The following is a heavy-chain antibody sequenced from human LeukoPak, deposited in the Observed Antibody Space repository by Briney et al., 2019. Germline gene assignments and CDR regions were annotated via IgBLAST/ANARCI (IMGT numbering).Heavy chain of an antibody. D-gene: IGHD5-18*01. V-gene: IGHV4-39*01. J-gene: IGHJ4*02. CDR1: GVSISSSNSY. Sequence: SETLSLTCTVSGVSISSSNSYWGWIRQPPGKGLEWIGSIYYSGNTYYNASLKSQVSISIDTSKNQFSLKLSSVTAADTAVYYYARVDTAMALGVDYWGQGTLVTVSS. CDR2: IYYSGNT. CDR3: ARVDTAMALGVDY.